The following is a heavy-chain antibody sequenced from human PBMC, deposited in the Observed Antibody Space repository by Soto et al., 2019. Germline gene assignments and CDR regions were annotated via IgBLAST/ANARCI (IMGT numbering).Heavy chain of an antibody. D-gene: IGHD6-19*01. CDR3: AKGGRGSGWYGYYYGMDV. CDR1: GFTFSSYG. Sequence: GGSLRLSCAASGFTFSSYGMHWVRQAPGKGLEWVAVISYDGSNKYYADSVKGRFTISRDNSKNTLYLQMNSLRAEDTAVYYCAKGGRGSGWYGYYYGMDVWGQGTTVTVSS. CDR2: ISYDGSNK. V-gene: IGHV3-30*18. J-gene: IGHJ6*02.